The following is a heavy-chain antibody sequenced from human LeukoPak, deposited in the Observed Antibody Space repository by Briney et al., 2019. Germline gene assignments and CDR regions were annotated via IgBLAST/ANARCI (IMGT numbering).Heavy chain of an antibody. CDR3: ARSRGFCGTTSCYHLDY. CDR1: GFTFSDHY. Sequence: GGSLRLSCVASGFTFSDHYMDWFRQAPGRGLEWIGRIRNKANSYTTEYAASVKGRCTMSRDDSKNSLYLQMNSMKTEDTALYYCARSRGFCGTTSCYHLDYWGQGTLVTVSS. J-gene: IGHJ4*02. CDR2: IRNKANSYTT. V-gene: IGHV3-72*01. D-gene: IGHD2-2*01.